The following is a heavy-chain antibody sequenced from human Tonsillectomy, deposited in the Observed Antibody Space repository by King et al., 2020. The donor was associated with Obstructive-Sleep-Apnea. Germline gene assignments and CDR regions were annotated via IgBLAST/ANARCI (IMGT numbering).Heavy chain of an antibody. CDR3: ARVLSTYYDFWSGRDY. CDR1: GGSISSSSYY. Sequence: RLQLQESGPGLVKPSETLSLTCTVSGGSISSSSYYWGWIRQPPGKGLEWIGSIYYSGSTYYNPSLKSRVTILVDTSKNQFSLKLSSVTAADTAVYYCARVLSTYYDFWSGRDYWGQGTLVTVSS. V-gene: IGHV4-39*06. CDR2: IYYSGST. D-gene: IGHD3-3*01. J-gene: IGHJ4*02.